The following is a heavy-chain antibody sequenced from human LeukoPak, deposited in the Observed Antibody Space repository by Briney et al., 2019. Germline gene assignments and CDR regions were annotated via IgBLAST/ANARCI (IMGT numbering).Heavy chain of an antibody. D-gene: IGHD4-11*01. V-gene: IGHV3-23*01. Sequence: GGSLRLSCAASGFTFSSHGMNWVRQAPGKGLEWVSGSSSIGGRTYYADSVKGRFTISRDNSKNTLYLQMNSLRAEDTAVYYCAKAGQYSWPNWFDPWGQGTLVTVSS. CDR2: SSSIGGRT. J-gene: IGHJ5*02. CDR1: GFTFSSHG. CDR3: AKAGQYSWPNWFDP.